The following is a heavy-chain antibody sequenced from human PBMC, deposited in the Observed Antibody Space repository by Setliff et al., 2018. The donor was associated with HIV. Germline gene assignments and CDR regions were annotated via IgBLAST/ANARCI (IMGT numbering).Heavy chain of an antibody. V-gene: IGHV4-61*09. CDR1: GGSISSGNYY. Sequence: TLSLTCTVSGGSISSGNYYWSWIRQHPGKGLEWIEQIYTSGSTNYNPSLKSRVIISVDASKNQFSLKLTSVTAADTAVYYCARAMEFFHARTGYYSDHSYYYMDVWGKGTTVTVSS. J-gene: IGHJ6*03. CDR3: ARAMEFFHARTGYYSDHSYYYMDV. D-gene: IGHD3-22*01. CDR2: IYTSGST.